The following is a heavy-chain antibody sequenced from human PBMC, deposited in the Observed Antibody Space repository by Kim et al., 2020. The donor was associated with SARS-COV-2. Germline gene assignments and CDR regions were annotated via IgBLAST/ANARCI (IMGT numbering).Heavy chain of an antibody. J-gene: IGHJ4*02. Sequence: YRTSLKTRLTISKDTSKNQVVLTMTNMDPVDTATYYCARAKGGREWYFDYWGQGTLVTVSS. CDR3: ARAKGGREWYFDY. D-gene: IGHD2-15*01. V-gene: IGHV2-70*01.